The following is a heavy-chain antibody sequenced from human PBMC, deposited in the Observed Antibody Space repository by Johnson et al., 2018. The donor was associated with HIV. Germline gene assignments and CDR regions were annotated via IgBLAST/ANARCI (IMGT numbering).Heavy chain of an antibody. CDR1: GFTFTNAW. V-gene: IGHV3-15*01. CDR3: TTDGVGDNIVSAFDM. D-gene: IGHD2/OR15-2a*01. CDR2: IKSTTDGETA. Sequence: VQLVESGGGLVQPGGSLRLSCAASGFTFTNAWMSWVRQAPGKGLEWVGRIKSTTDGETADYAARVQGRFTISRDDSTKTLYLQRNRLKTEDTAVYYCTTDGVGDNIVSAFDMWGQGTMVTVSS. J-gene: IGHJ3*02.